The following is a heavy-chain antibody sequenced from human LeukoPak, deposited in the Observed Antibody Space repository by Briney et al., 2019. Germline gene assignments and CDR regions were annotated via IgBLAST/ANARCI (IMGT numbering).Heavy chain of an antibody. J-gene: IGHJ6*03. CDR3: AKVGNLGGSNYLYYYDYMDV. Sequence: GGPLTLPCTASGFTFYSFDMLWLPQAPGRGLVGVQFIRYGGKKKQYVVSVEGRFTICRDNSKNTLYLQMNSLRAEDTAVYYCAKVGNLGGSNYLYYYDYMDVWGEGTTVTMSS. CDR2: IRYGGKKK. CDR1: GFTFYSFD. V-gene: IGHV3-30*02. D-gene: IGHD1-26*01.